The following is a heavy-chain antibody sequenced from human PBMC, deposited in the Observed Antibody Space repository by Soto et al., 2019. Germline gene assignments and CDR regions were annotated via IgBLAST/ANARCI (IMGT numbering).Heavy chain of an antibody. V-gene: IGHV3-33*08. CDR3: ARDGGVYDFWSDCYSRYYCTDY. CDR1: LFTFRSYG. D-gene: IGHD3-3*01. Sequence: GVFLRVPCSAALFTFRSYGRHCFLSPHIKGLDLLTIIWHDEIYKYYADCGKGRFTIDRDNSKNTLYLEMNSMRAEDTAVYYCARDGGVYDFWSDCYSRYYCTDYWGQGTPVTVSS. J-gene: IGHJ4*03. CDR2: IWHDEIYK.